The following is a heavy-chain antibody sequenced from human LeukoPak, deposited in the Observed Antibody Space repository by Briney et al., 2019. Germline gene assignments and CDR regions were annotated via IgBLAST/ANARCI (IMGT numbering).Heavy chain of an antibody. CDR1: GFTFSTYW. Sequence: GGSLRLSCAASGFTFSTYWMSWVRQAPGKGLEWVAFIRYDGSNKYYADSVKGRFTISRDNSKNTLYLQMKSLRAEDTAVYYCAKGGGYEAQYYYYYLDVWGKGTTVTISS. V-gene: IGHV3-30*02. CDR3: AKGGGYEAQYYYYYLDV. CDR2: IRYDGSNK. J-gene: IGHJ6*03. D-gene: IGHD5-12*01.